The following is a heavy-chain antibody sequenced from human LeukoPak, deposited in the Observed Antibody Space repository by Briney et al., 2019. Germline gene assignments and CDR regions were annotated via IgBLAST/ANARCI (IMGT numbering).Heavy chain of an antibody. J-gene: IGHJ4*02. CDR3: TKGGRSSSWYWAY. Sequence: GGSLRLSCAASGFTFTNYWMTWVRQAPEKGLEWVATIKQDGSEKYYVDSVKGRFTISRDNAKNSLYLQMNSLRADDTAVYYCTKGGRSSSWYWAYWGQGTLVTVSS. CDR2: IKQDGSEK. CDR1: GFTFTNYW. D-gene: IGHD6-13*01. V-gene: IGHV3-7*01.